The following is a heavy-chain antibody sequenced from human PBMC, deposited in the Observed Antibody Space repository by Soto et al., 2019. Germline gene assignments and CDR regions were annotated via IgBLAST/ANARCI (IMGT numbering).Heavy chain of an antibody. CDR1: GFTFSSYG. CDR3: AREEAVAGTALYYYYGMDV. Sequence: GGSLRLSCAASGFTFSSYGMHWVRPAPGKGLEWVAVIWYDGSNKYYADSVKGRFTISRDNSKNTLYLQMNSLRAEDTAVYYCAREEAVAGTALYYYYGMDVWGQGTTVTVSS. CDR2: IWYDGSNK. V-gene: IGHV3-33*08. D-gene: IGHD6-19*01. J-gene: IGHJ6*02.